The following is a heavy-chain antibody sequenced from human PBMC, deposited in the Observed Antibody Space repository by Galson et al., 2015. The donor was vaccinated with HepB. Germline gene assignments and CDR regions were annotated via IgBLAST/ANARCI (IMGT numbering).Heavy chain of an antibody. D-gene: IGHD2-21*01. J-gene: IGHJ4*02. CDR1: GYTFTGYA. V-gene: IGHV1-3*01. CDR2: INGDNGNT. CDR3: AKWGGTKNRDCGGGTCVTLYFDY. Sequence: SVKVSCKGSGYTFTGYAIHWVRQAPGQRLEWMGWINGDNGNTKYSEKFQDRLTITRDTSASTSYMELTSLRSEDTAVYYCAKWGGTKNRDCGGGTCVTLYFDYWGQGTLITVSS.